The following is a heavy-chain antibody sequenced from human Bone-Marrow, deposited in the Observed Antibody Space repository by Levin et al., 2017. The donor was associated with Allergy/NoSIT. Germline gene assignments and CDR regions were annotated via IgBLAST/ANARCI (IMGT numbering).Heavy chain of an antibody. CDR3: ARIKREYSYGYYYYYGMDV. V-gene: IGHV4-4*02. CDR1: GGSISSSNW. CDR2: IYHSGST. Sequence: KSGGSLRLSCAVSGGSISSSNWWSWVRQPPGKGLEWIGEIYHSGSTNYNPSLKSRVTISVDKSKNQFSLKLSSVTAADTAVYYCARIKREYSYGYYYYYGMDVWGQGTTVTVSS. D-gene: IGHD5-18*01. J-gene: IGHJ6*02.